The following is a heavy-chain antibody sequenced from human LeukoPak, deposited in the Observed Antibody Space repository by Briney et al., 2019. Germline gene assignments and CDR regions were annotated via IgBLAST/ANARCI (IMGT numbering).Heavy chain of an antibody. CDR1: GFTFSSYE. J-gene: IGHJ3*02. V-gene: IGHV3-48*03. CDR3: ARDYSSGWDAFDI. D-gene: IGHD6-19*01. CDR2: ISSSDSTI. Sequence: PGGSLRLSCAASGFTFSSYEMNWVRQAPGKGLEWVSYISSSDSTIYYADSVKGRFTISRDNAKNSLYLQMNSLRAEDTAVYYCARDYSSGWDAFDIWGQGTMVTVSS.